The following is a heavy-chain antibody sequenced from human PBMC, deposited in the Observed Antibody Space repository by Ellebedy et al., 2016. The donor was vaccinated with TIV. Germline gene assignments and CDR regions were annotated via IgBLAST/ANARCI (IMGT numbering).Heavy chain of an antibody. CDR2: ISAYNGNT. CDR3: ARIYCSGGSCYSGAFDI. Sequence: ASVKVSCKASGYTFTSYGISWVRQAPGQGLEWMGWISAYNGNTNYAQKLQGRVTMTTDTSTSTAYMELRSLRSDDTAVYYCARIYCSGGSCYSGAFDIWGQGTMVTVSS. D-gene: IGHD2-15*01. CDR1: GYTFTSYG. J-gene: IGHJ3*02. V-gene: IGHV1-18*01.